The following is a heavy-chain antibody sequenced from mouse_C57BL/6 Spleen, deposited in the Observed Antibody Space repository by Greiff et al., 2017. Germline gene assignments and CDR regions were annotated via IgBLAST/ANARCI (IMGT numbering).Heavy chain of an antibody. CDR3: ARSTRHYFDY. CDR2: IWSGGSK. J-gene: IGHJ2*01. V-gene: IGHV2-2*01. Sequence: VQLQQPGPGLVQPSQCLSITCTASGFSFTSYGVHWVRQSPGKGLEWLGVIWSGGSKDYNAAFISRLSISKDNYKCQVVFKMTSLQAADTALYYCARSTRHYFDYWGQGTTLTVSS. CDR1: GFSFTSYG.